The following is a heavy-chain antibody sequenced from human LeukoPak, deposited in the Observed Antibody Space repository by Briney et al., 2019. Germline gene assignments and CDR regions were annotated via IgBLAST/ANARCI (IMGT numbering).Heavy chain of an antibody. CDR2: ISGSGSST. CDR3: AKVAMVRGVINRYFDY. Sequence: GGSLRVSCATSGFTFSSYGMSWVRQAPGKGLEWVSAISGSGSSTYYADSVKGRFTISRDNSKNTLYLQMNSLRAEDTAVYYCAKVAMVRGVINRYFDYWGQGTLVTVSS. V-gene: IGHV3-23*01. J-gene: IGHJ4*02. D-gene: IGHD3-10*01. CDR1: GFTFSSYG.